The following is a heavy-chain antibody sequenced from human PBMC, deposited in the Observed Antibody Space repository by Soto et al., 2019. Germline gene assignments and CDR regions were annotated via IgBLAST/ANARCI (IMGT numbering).Heavy chain of an antibody. CDR2: ISGSGGST. J-gene: IGHJ4*02. V-gene: IGHV3-23*01. Sequence: RKGLEWVSAISGSGGSTYYADSLKGRFTISRDNSKNTLYLQMNSLRAEDTAVYYCAKVKGPVPPVRPYFDNRGQRLLVT. CDR3: AKVKGPVPPVRPYFDN. D-gene: IGHD2-2*01.